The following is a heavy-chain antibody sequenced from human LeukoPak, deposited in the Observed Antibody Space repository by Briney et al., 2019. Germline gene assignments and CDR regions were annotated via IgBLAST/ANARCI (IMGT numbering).Heavy chain of an antibody. CDR3: ARDQGGDSWFDP. V-gene: IGHV1-69*13. CDR1: GGTFSSYA. J-gene: IGHJ5*02. D-gene: IGHD4-17*01. Sequence: GASVEVSCKASGGTFSSYAINWVRQAPGQGLEWMGGIVPIFATPNYGQKFQGRVTISADEYTSTVYMELSSLTSEDTAVYYCARDQGGDSWFDPWGQGTLVTVSS. CDR2: IVPIFATP.